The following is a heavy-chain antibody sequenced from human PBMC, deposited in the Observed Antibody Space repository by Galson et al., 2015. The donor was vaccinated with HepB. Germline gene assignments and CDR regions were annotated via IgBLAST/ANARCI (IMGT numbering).Heavy chain of an antibody. CDR3: ARTLFQYDTSSSYWGAFGY. CDR2: INGENGNT. V-gene: IGHV1-3*01. CDR1: GYTFTNYA. Sequence: SVKVSCKASGYTFTNYAMHWVRQAPGQRLEWMGWINGENGNTRYSQNFQDRVTLTRDTSANTAYMELSGLNSEDTAVYYCARTLFQYDTSSSYWGAFGYWGQGTLVTVSS. D-gene: IGHD3-22*01. J-gene: IGHJ4*02.